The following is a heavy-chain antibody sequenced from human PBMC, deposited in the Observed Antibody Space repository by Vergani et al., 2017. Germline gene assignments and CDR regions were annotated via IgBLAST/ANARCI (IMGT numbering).Heavy chain of an antibody. J-gene: IGHJ6*02. CDR3: TTDPRYCGDGSCXWVRDHHYYDMDV. Sequence: EVQLVESGGGIVKPGGSLRLSCVASGFSFRNAWMNWVRRTPGKGLEWVGRIKSTFDRGTIDYAAAVKGRFTISRDESKNTLFLQMNGLKTEDVGVYYCTTDPRYCGDGSCXWVRDHHYYDMDVWGQGTTVTVSS. V-gene: IGHV3-15*07. CDR1: GFSFRNAW. D-gene: IGHD2-21*01. CDR2: IKSTFDRGTI.